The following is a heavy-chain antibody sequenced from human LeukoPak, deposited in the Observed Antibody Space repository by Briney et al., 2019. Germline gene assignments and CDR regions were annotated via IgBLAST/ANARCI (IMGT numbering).Heavy chain of an antibody. D-gene: IGHD4-17*01. V-gene: IGHV3-48*03. CDR3: ARVGVGTVTTWDY. J-gene: IGHJ4*02. Sequence: GGSLRLSCAASGFTFSNYEMNWVRQAPGKGLEWVSYISLSGTTIYYADPVKGRFTISRDNAKNSLYLQMNRLRAEDTAVYYCARVGVGTVTTWDYWGQGTLVTVSS. CDR1: GFTFSNYE. CDR2: ISLSGTTI.